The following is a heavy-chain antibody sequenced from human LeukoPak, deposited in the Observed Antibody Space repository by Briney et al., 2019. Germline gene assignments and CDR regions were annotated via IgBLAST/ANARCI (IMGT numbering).Heavy chain of an antibody. J-gene: IGHJ6*02. CDR1: RYSFTNYW. CDR3: ARLCPRYDCGMDV. Sequence: GESLKISCKGSRYSFTNYWIIWVRQMPGKGLKWMGRIDPSDSYTNYSPSFQGHVTISADKSISTAYLQWSGLKASDTAMYYCARLCPRYDCGMDVWGQGTSVTVSS. CDR2: IDPSDSYT. V-gene: IGHV5-10-1*01.